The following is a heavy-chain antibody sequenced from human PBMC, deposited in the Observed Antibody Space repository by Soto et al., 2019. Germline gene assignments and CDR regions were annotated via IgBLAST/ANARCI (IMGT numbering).Heavy chain of an antibody. D-gene: IGHD6-13*01. CDR1: GFSLSTSGVG. V-gene: IGHV2-5*02. Sequence: SGPTLVKPTQTLTLTCTFSGFSLSTSGVGVGWIRQPPGKALEWLALIYWDDDKRYSPSLKSRLTITKDTSKNQVVLTMTNMDPVDTATYYCAHRRSRYSSSRGNSFDYWGQGTLVTVSS. CDR3: AHRRSRYSSSRGNSFDY. CDR2: IYWDDDK. J-gene: IGHJ4*02.